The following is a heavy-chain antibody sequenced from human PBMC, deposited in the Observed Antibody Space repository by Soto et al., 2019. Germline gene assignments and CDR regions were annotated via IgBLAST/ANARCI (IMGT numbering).Heavy chain of an antibody. V-gene: IGHV4-34*01. Sequence: SETLSLTCAVYGGSFSGYYWSWIRQPPGKGLEWIGEINHSGSTNYNPSLKSRVTISVDTSKNRFSLKLSSVTAADTAVYYCARVSSSWYYFDYWGQGTLVTVSS. CDR2: INHSGST. CDR3: ARVSSSWYYFDY. D-gene: IGHD6-13*01. J-gene: IGHJ4*02. CDR1: GGSFSGYY.